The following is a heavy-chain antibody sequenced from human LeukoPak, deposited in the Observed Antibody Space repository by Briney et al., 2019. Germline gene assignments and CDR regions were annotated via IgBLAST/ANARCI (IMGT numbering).Heavy chain of an antibody. D-gene: IGHD5-24*01. CDR1: GYTFTSYY. CDR3: ARDIEGDGVGEADPFDY. CDR2: INPSGGST. J-gene: IGHJ4*02. V-gene: IGHV1-46*01. Sequence: ASVKVSCKASGYTFTSYYMHWVRQAPGQGLEWMGIINPSGGSTSYAQKFQGRVTMTRDTSTSTVYMELSSLRSEDTAVYYCARDIEGDGVGEADPFDYWGQGTLVTVSS.